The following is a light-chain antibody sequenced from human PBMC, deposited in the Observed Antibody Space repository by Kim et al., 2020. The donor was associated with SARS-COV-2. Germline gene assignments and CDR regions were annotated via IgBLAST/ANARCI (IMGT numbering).Light chain of an antibody. CDR3: QQYNSYSYT. CDR2: GAS. CDR1: QSISSW. J-gene: IGKJ2*01. Sequence: DIQMTQSPSTLSASVGDRVTITCRASQSISSWLAWYQQKPGKAPKLLIYGASSLESGVPSRFSGSVSGTEFTLTISSLQPDDFATYYCQQYNSYSYTFGQGTKLEI. V-gene: IGKV1-5*01.